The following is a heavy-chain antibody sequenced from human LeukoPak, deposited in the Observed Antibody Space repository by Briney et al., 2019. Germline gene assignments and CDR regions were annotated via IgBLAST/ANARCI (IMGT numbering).Heavy chain of an antibody. Sequence: GGSLRLSCAVSGFTFSSYSMNWVRQAPGKGLEWVSSISSSSSYIYYADSVKGRFTISRDNAKNSLHLQMNSLRAEDTAVYYCANVAVTGYYFDYWGQGTLVTVSS. D-gene: IGHD6-19*01. CDR3: ANVAVTGYYFDY. CDR1: GFTFSSYS. J-gene: IGHJ4*02. V-gene: IGHV3-21*04. CDR2: ISSSSSYI.